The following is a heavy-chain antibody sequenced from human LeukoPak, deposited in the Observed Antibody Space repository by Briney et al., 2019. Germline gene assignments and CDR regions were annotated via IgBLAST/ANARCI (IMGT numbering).Heavy chain of an antibody. V-gene: IGHV3-30*04. CDR2: ISYGGSNK. CDR3: ARDPTPPPKYYFDY. Sequence: PGGSLRLSCAASGFTFSSYAMHWVRQAPGKGLEWVAVISYGGSNKYYADSVKGRFTISRDNSKNTLYLQMNSLRAEDTAVYYCARDPTPPPKYYFDYWGQGTLVTVSS. J-gene: IGHJ4*02. CDR1: GFTFSSYA.